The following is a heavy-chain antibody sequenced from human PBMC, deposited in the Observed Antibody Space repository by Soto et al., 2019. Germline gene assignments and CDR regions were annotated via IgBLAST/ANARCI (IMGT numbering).Heavy chain of an antibody. J-gene: IGHJ6*02. V-gene: IGHV1-46*01. D-gene: IGHD6-25*01. CDR2: INTEDGVA. Sequence: ASVKVSDKASSSGVTAHHINWLRHAPGQGLEWMGIINTEDGVARIAQGFQARVTLTRDMSSSIVYLEMTSLRSQDTAVYFCARARQRDRSIMDVWGQGTTVTVSS. CDR3: ARARQRDRSIMDV. CDR1: SSGVTAHH.